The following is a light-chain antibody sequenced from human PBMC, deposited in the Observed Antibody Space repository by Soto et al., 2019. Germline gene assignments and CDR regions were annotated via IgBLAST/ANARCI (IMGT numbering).Light chain of an antibody. Sequence: QSVLTQPTSASGSPGQSVTISCTGTSSDVGGYNYVSWYQQHPGKAPKLMIYEVSKRPSGVPDRFSGSKSGNTASLTVSGLQAQDQADYYCSSYAGINKVVFGGGTKLTVL. J-gene: IGLJ2*01. CDR2: EVS. CDR3: SSYAGINKVV. V-gene: IGLV2-8*01. CDR1: SSDVGGYNY.